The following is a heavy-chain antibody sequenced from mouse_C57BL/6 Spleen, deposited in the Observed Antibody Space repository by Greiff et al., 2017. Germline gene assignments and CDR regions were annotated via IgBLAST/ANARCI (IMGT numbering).Heavy chain of an antibody. V-gene: IGHV1-69*01. CDR2: IDPSDSYT. J-gene: IGHJ3*01. Sequence: QVQLQQPGAELVMPGASVKLSCKASGYTFTSYWMHWVKQRTGQGLEWIGEIDPSDSYTNYNQKFKGKATLTVDKSSSTAYMQLSSLTSEDSAVDYCASPDSSGYWFAYWGQGTLVTVSA. CDR1: GYTFTSYW. CDR3: ASPDSSGYWFAY. D-gene: IGHD3-2*02.